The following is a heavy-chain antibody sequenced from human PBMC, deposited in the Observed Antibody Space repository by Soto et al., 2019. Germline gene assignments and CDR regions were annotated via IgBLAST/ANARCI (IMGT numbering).Heavy chain of an antibody. V-gene: IGHV3-30-3*01. J-gene: IGHJ6*02. Sequence: QVQVVESGGGVVQPGKSLRLSCAASAFTLSKFVMHWVRQAPGRGLEWVAVTSNDGSNTFYADSVKGRFTISRDNSKNTLYLQMNSLRTEDTPVYYCARGNLDVWGQGTPVTVSS. CDR2: TSNDGSNT. CDR3: ARGNLDV. D-gene: IGHD1-7*01. CDR1: AFTLSKFV.